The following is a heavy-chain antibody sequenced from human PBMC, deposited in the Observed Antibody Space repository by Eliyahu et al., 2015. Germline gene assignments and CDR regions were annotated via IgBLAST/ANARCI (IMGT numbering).Heavy chain of an antibody. J-gene: IGHJ4*02. V-gene: IGHV1-69*01. CDR2: IIPIFGTA. CDR1: GGTFXSYA. D-gene: IGHD1-26*01. CDR3: ARDNRGSYYSFDY. Sequence: QVQLVQSGAEXKKPGSSVKVSCXASGGTFXSYAISWVRQAPGQGPEWMGGIIPIFGTANYAQKFQGRVTITADESTSTAYMELSSLRSEDTAVYYCARDNRGSYYSFDYWGQGTLVTVSS.